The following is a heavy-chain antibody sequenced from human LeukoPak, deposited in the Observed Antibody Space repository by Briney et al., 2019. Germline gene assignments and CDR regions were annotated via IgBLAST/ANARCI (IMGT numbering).Heavy chain of an antibody. Sequence: SETLSLTCAVSGVSFSAYYWNWIRQPPGQGLEWIGEINHSGSTTYNPSLKSRVTISVHTSKNQFSVKLSSVPAADTAVYYCARESPGDYWGQGTLVTVSS. CDR3: ARESPGDY. V-gene: IGHV4-34*01. CDR2: INHSGST. CDR1: GVSFSAYY. J-gene: IGHJ4*02.